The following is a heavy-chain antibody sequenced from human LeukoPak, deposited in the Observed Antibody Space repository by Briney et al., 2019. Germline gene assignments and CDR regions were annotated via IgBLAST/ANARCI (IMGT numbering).Heavy chain of an antibody. CDR3: ASDIIAAAGTVSDY. J-gene: IGHJ4*02. V-gene: IGHV4-34*01. D-gene: IGHD6-13*01. Sequence: SETLSLTCAVYGGSFSGYYWSWIRQPPGKGLEWIGEINHSGSTNYNPSLKSRVTISVDTSKNQFSLKLSSVTAADTAVYYCASDIIAAAGTVSDYWGQGTLVTVSS. CDR2: INHSGST. CDR1: GGSFSGYY.